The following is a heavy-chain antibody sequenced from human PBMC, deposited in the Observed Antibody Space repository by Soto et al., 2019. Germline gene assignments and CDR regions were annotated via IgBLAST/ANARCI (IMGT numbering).Heavy chain of an antibody. CDR1: GYTFSGYG. Sequence: ASVKVSCKASGYTFSGYGITWVRQAPGQGLEWMGRISGYNGNTNYARTLRDRLTLTTDTSTSTAYMELRSLTSDDTAVYYCARDVFCGGAPACPDMDVWGQGTTVNVSS. CDR3: ARDVFCGGAPACPDMDV. V-gene: IGHV1-18*04. J-gene: IGHJ6*02. CDR2: ISGYNGNT. D-gene: IGHD2-21*01.